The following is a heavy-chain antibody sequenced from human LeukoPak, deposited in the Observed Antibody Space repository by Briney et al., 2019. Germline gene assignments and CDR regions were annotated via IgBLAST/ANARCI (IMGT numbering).Heavy chain of an antibody. V-gene: IGHV1-18*01. CDR2: ISDYNGNT. J-gene: IGHJ4*02. CDR1: GYTFTSYG. Sequence: GASVKVSCKASGYTFTSYGISWVRQAPGQGLEWMGWISDYNGNTHYAQKLQVRVTMTTDTSTSTAYMELSSLRSDDTAVYYCARVGIEQQLVLEYFDYWGQGTLVTVSS. CDR3: ARVGIEQQLVLEYFDY. D-gene: IGHD6-13*01.